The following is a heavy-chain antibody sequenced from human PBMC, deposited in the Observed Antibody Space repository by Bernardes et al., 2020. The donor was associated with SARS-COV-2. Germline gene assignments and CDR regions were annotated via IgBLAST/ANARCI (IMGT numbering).Heavy chain of an antibody. D-gene: IGHD3-22*01. CDR1: GYTFGIYY. CDR3: ARGRGQWLPFDY. CDR2: INPSGGGT. V-gene: IGHV1-46*01. Sequence: ASVKVSCKASGYTFGIYYIQWVRQAPGQGLEWMGVINPSGGGTSYAQKFQGRVTMTRDTSTSTVYMELSSLRSEDTAVYYCARGRGQWLPFDYWGQGTLVTVSS. J-gene: IGHJ4*02.